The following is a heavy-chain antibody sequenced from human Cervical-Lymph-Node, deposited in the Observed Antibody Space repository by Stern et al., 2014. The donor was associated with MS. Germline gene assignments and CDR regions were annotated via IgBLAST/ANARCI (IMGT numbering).Heavy chain of an antibody. V-gene: IGHV4-59*08. J-gene: IGHJ4*02. CDR2: ILNSGDT. CDR1: GGSISSRY. CDR3: ARLSTAVDF. Sequence: QVHLVESGPGLVKPSETLSLTCAVSGGSISSRYWGWIRQPPGKGLEWIGLILNSGDTKYTPSLKSRVPIPLDTSKNHFSLKVTSVTAADTAVYYCARLSTAVDFWGRGTLVTVSS.